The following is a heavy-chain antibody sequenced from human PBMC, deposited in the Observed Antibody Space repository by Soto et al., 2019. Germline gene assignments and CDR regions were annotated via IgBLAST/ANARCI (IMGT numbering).Heavy chain of an antibody. CDR2: ISGSGGST. V-gene: IGHV3-23*01. J-gene: IGHJ4*02. Sequence: GGPLRLSCAASGVTFSSYAMSWVRQAPGKGLEWVSAISGSGGSTYYADSVKGRFTISRDNSKNTLYLQMNSLRAEDTAVYYCAKDPERNPDYWGQGTLVTVSS. CDR1: GVTFSSYA. CDR3: AKDPERNPDY.